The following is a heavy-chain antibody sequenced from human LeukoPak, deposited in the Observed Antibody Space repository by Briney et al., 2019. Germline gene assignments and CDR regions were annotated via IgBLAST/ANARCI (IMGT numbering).Heavy chain of an antibody. J-gene: IGHJ5*02. V-gene: IGHV3-9*01. CDR2: ISWKTDTV. D-gene: IGHD3-10*01. CDR3: VKGLLVRGVMPNWFDP. CDR1: GFNFDDSS. Sequence: PGSSLRLSCVASGFNFDDSSMHWVRQPPGKGLEWVSGISWKTDTVGYADSVKGRFTISRDYAKSSLYLQMNSLRPEDTALYYCVKGLLVRGVMPNWFDPWGQGTLVTVSS.